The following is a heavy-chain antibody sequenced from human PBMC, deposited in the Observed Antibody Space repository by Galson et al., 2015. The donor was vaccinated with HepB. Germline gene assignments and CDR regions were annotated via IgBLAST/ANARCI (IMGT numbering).Heavy chain of an antibody. J-gene: IGHJ2*01. D-gene: IGHD3-3*01. CDR3: ARDYDPGARPLWYFDL. V-gene: IGHV3-7*01. CDR1: RFTFSSYW. CDR2: INQDGSEK. Sequence: SLRLSCAASRFTFSSYWMNWVRQAPGKGLEWVANINQDGSEKYYMDSVKGRFTISRDNAKNSLYLQMNSLRAEDTAVYYCARDYDPGARPLWYFDLWGCGTLVTVSP.